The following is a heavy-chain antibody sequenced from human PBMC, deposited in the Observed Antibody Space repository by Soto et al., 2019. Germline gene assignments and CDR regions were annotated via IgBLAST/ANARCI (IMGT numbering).Heavy chain of an antibody. D-gene: IGHD3-9*01. V-gene: IGHV5-51*01. Sequence: GESLKISCQASGYSFSNFWIAWVRQMPGEGLEWMGIIYPDDSDTKYSPSFEGQVTISVDKSISTAYLQWSSLKASDTAMYYCARRDYNILTGYYSYGMDVWGQGTTVTVSS. J-gene: IGHJ6*02. CDR1: GYSFSNFW. CDR2: IYPDDSDT. CDR3: ARRDYNILTGYYSYGMDV.